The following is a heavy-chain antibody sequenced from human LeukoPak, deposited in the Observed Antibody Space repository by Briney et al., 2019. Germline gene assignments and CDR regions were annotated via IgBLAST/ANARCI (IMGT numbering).Heavy chain of an antibody. CDR3: GRKAGDCGGGSCYSIDY. CDR2: VIPIFGTA. CDR1: GGSFSSEA. Sequence: SVKVSCKAFGGSFSSEAISWVRQAPGQGLEWMGGVIPIFGTANYAQKFQGRVTITTDESTSTAYMEVSSLRSEDTAVYYCGRKAGDCGGGSCYSIDYWGQGTLVTVSS. V-gene: IGHV1-69*05. D-gene: IGHD2-15*01. J-gene: IGHJ4*02.